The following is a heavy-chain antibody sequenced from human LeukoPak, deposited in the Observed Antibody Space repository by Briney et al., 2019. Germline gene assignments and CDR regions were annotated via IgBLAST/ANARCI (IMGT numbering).Heavy chain of an antibody. D-gene: IGHD3-3*01. Sequence: GGSLRLSCAASGFTFSSYAVSWVRQAPGKGLEWVSAISGSGGSTYYADSVKGRFTISRDNSKNTLYLQMNSLRAEDTAVYYCAKARFLEWLLFYFDYWGQGTLVTVSS. V-gene: IGHV3-23*01. CDR1: GFTFSSYA. CDR3: AKARFLEWLLFYFDY. CDR2: ISGSGGST. J-gene: IGHJ4*02.